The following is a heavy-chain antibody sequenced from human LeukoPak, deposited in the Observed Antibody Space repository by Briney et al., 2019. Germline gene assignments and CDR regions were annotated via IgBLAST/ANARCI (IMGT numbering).Heavy chain of an antibody. CDR1: GGTFSSYA. CDR2: IIPIFGTA. V-gene: IGHV1-69*05. CDR3: TGSTYYDFWSGLRERWFDP. J-gene: IGHJ5*02. Sequence: GASVKVSCKASGGTFSSYAISWVRQAPGQGLEWMGGIIPIFGTANYAQKFQGRVTITTDESTSTAYMELSSLRSEDTAVYYCTGSTYYDFWSGLRERWFDPWGQGTLVTVSS. D-gene: IGHD3-3*01.